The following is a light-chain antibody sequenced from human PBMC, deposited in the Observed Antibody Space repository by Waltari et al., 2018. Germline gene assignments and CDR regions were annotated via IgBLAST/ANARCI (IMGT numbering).Light chain of an antibody. J-gene: IGLJ2*01. CDR1: STAVVAYND. CDR2: DVS. V-gene: IGLV2-14*03. CDR3: SSYISSSTLEL. Sequence: QSALTHPPTVSGSPGQPITISCSETSTAVVAYNDVPSYQQHPGKAPKLMIFDVSNRPSGVSNRFSGSKSGNTASLTISGLQAEDEADYYCSSYISSSTLELFGGGTSLTVL.